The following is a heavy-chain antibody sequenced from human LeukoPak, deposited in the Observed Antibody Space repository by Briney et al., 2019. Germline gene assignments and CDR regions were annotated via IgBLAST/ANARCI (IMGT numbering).Heavy chain of an antibody. D-gene: IGHD6-19*01. V-gene: IGHV4-39*01. CDR1: GGSISSSSYY. Sequence: SETLSLTCTVSGGSISSSSYYWGWLRRPPGKGLEWIGSIYYSGSTYYNPSLKSRVTISVDTSKNQFSLKLSSVTAADTAVYYCARHVGSSGWVDYWGQGTLVTVSS. CDR2: IYYSGST. J-gene: IGHJ4*02. CDR3: ARHVGSSGWVDY.